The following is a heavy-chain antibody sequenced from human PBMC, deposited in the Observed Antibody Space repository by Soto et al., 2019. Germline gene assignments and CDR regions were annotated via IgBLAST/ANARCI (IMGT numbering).Heavy chain of an antibody. J-gene: IGHJ3*02. V-gene: IGHV1-18*01. CDR2: ISAYNGNT. CDR1: GYIFTSYG. Sequence: QVQLVQSGPDVKKPGASVKVSCKASGYIFTSYGISWVRQAPGQGLEWMGWISAYNGNTNYAQRLQGRVLMTTDTSGSTAYMELRSLGSYGTAVYYCARDRGLSGYAFDIWGQGTMVTVSS. D-gene: IGHD3-22*01. CDR3: ARDRGLSGYAFDI.